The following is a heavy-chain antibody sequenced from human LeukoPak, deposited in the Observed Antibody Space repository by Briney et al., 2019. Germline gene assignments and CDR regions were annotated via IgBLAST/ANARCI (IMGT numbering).Heavy chain of an antibody. CDR1: GFTVSSNY. J-gene: IGHJ6*02. CDR3: ARENALHCSGGSCYLIGYYGMDV. V-gene: IGHV3-53*01. CDR2: IYSGGST. Sequence: GGSLRLSCAASGFTVSSNYMSWVRQAPGKGLEWVSVIYSGGSTYYADSVKGRSTISRDNSKNTLYLQMNSLRAEDTAVYYCARENALHCSGGSCYLIGYYGMDVWGQGTTVTVSS. D-gene: IGHD2-15*01.